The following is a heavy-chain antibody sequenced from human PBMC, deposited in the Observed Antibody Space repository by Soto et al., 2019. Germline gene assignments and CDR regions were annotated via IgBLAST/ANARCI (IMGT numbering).Heavy chain of an antibody. CDR1: GYTFTSCG. D-gene: IGHD3-22*01. CDR2: ISAYNGDT. J-gene: IGHJ4*02. V-gene: IGHV1-18*01. Sequence: QVQLVQSGAEVKKPGASVKVSCKASGYTFTSCGISWVRQAPGQGLEWMGWISAYNGDTKYAQRFQGRVTMTTDTSTSTAYMYLRSLRSDDTAVYYCARDFSMTVVVGGYWGQGTLVTVSS. CDR3: ARDFSMTVVVGGY.